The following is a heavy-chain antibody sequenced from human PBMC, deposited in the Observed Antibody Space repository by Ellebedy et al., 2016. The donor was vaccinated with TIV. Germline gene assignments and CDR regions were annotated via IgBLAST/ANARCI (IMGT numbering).Heavy chain of an antibody. V-gene: IGHV4-31*03. CDR2: IYYSGST. J-gene: IGHJ6*02. CDR1: GGSISSGGYY. CDR3: ARVRAPITMIVVAPNYDYYGMDV. D-gene: IGHD3-22*01. Sequence: SETLSLXCTVSGGSISSGGYYWSWIRQHPGKGLEWIRYIYYSGSTYYNPSLKSRVTISVDTSKNQFSLKLSSVTAADTAVYYCARVRAPITMIVVAPNYDYYGMDVWGQGTTVTVSS.